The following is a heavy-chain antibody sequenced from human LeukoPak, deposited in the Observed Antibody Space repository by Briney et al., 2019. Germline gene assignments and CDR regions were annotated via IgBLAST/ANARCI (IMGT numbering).Heavy chain of an antibody. D-gene: IGHD3/OR15-3a*01. Sequence: SETLSLTCTVSGGSISIYYWSWIRQPPGKGLEWIGYIYYSGSTNYNPSLKSRVTISLDTSKNQFSLKLSSVTAADTAMYYCARRTGYYDGVDYWGQGTLVTVSS. CDR2: IYYSGST. CDR3: ARRTGYYDGVDY. CDR1: GGSISIYY. J-gene: IGHJ4*02. V-gene: IGHV4-59*01.